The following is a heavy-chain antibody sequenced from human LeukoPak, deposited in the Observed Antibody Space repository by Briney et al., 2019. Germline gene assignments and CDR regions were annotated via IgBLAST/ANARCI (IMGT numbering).Heavy chain of an antibody. CDR2: VYYNGHT. D-gene: IGHD6-13*01. Sequence: SETLSVTCTVSGGSIYSNTAHWGWIRQPPGKGLEWIGSVYYNGHTYYNPSLKSRVTISVDTSKNQFSLKLTSVTAADMAVYYCARLEWGYGGSRSFDYWGQGTLVTVSS. CDR1: GGSIYSNTAH. J-gene: IGHJ4*02. CDR3: ARLEWGYGGSRSFDY. V-gene: IGHV4-39*01.